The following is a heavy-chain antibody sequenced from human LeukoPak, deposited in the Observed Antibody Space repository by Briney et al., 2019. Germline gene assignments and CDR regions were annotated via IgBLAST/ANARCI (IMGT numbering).Heavy chain of an antibody. Sequence: SETLSLTCTVSGGSISSYYWSWIRQPPGKGLEWIGYIYNSGSTNYNPSLKSRVAISVDTSKNQFSLKLSSVTAADTAVYYCARVKVGATLYDYWGQGTLVTVSS. CDR1: GGSISSYY. D-gene: IGHD1-26*01. CDR3: ARVKVGATLYDY. J-gene: IGHJ4*02. CDR2: IYNSGST. V-gene: IGHV4-59*01.